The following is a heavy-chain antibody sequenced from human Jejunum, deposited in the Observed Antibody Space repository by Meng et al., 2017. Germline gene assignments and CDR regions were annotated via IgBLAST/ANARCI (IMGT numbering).Heavy chain of an antibody. V-gene: IGHV4-59*01. CDR1: GGSISGYY. D-gene: IGHD2-15*01. CDR3: ARICCRGATFDI. J-gene: IGHJ3*02. CDR2: IHDSGST. Sequence: SETLSLTCTVSGGSISGYYWSWIRQPPGKGPEWIAYIHDSGSTNYNPSLKSRVITSVDTSKNQFSLKLSSVTAADTAVYYCARICCRGATFDIWGQGKRV.